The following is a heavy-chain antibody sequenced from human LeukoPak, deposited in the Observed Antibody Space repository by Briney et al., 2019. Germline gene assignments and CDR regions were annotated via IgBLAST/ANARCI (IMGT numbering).Heavy chain of an antibody. CDR3: EREEALGSGSFDY. V-gene: IGHV4-59*01. CDR2: IYYSGST. J-gene: IGHJ4*02. CDR1: GGPISTYY. Sequence: PSETLSLTCTVSGGPISTYYWIWIRQPPGKGLEGIGYIYYSGSTSYNPSLKSRVTISVDTSKNQFSLKLSSVTAAETAVYYCEREEALGSGSFDYWGQGTLVTVSS. D-gene: IGHD1-26*01.